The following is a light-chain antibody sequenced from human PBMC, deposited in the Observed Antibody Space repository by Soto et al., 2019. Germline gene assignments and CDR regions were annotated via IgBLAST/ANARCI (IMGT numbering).Light chain of an antibody. CDR2: GAS. CDR1: QSVSSSY. V-gene: IGKV3-20*01. J-gene: IGKJ3*01. Sequence: EIVLTQSPGTLSLSPGERATLSCRASQSVSSSYLAWYQQKPGQAPRLLIYGASSRATGILDMFSGSESGTAFSLTISRLGPEDFEVYYCQQYGSSLVTFGPGNKVDIK. CDR3: QQYGSSLVT.